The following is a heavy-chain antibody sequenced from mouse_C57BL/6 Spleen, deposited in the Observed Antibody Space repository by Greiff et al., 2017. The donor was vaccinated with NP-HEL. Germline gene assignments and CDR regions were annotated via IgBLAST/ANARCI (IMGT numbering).Heavy chain of an antibody. CDR2: IDPENGDT. Sequence: VQLQQSGAELVRPGASVKLSCTASGFNIKDDYMHWVKQRPEQGLEWIGWIDPENGDTEYASKFQGKATITADTSSNTAYLQLSRLTSEDTAVYYCTTGLRRTTCYAMDYWGQGTSVTVSS. CDR1: GFNIKDDY. V-gene: IGHV14-4*01. CDR3: TTGLRRTTCYAMDY. J-gene: IGHJ4*01. D-gene: IGHD2-2*01.